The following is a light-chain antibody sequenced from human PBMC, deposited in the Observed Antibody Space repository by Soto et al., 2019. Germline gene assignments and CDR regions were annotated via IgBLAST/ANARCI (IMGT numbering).Light chain of an antibody. CDR3: SPYTSASTPMV. V-gene: IGLV2-14*01. CDR1: GSDVGGYNY. CDR2: DVS. Sequence: QSVLTQPASVSGSPGQSITISCTGTGSDVGGYNYVSWYQQHPGKAPKVMIYDVSNRPSGVSNRFSGSKSGNTASLTISGLQAEDEADYYCSPYTSASTPMVFGGGTKLTVL. J-gene: IGLJ2*01.